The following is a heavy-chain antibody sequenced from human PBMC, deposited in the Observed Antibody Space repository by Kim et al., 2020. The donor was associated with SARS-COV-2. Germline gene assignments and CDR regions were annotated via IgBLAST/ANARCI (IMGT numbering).Heavy chain of an antibody. V-gene: IGHV3-7*01. CDR1: GFTFSSYW. D-gene: IGHD3-16*01. CDR2: IKQDGSEK. Sequence: GGSLRLSCAASGFTFSSYWMSWVRQAPGKGLEWVANIKQDGSEKYYVDSVKGRFTISRDNAKNSLYLQMNSLRAEDTAVYYCARGPPGYDYVWGSYWKDAFDIWGQGTMVTVSS. CDR3: ARGPPGYDYVWGSYWKDAFDI. J-gene: IGHJ3*02.